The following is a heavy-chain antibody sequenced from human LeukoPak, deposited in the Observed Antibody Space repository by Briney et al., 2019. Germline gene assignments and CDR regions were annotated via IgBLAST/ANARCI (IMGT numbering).Heavy chain of an antibody. CDR2: IKQDGSEK. CDR3: ARKEVMPIRYFDY. Sequence: GGSLRLSCAASGFTFSSYWMSWVRQAPGKGLEWVANIKQDGSEKYYVDSVKGRFTISRDNAKNSLYLQMNSLRAEVTAVYYCARKEVMPIRYFDYWGQGTLVTVSS. CDR1: GFTFSSYW. D-gene: IGHD3-16*01. V-gene: IGHV3-7*03. J-gene: IGHJ4*02.